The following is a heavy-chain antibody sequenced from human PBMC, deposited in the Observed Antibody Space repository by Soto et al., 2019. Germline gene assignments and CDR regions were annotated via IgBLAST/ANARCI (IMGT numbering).Heavy chain of an antibody. CDR2: ITTAATRNI. CDR3: ARDDPIFGAIPRMDI. J-gene: IGHJ6*02. CDR1: GFPFSSYT. V-gene: IGHV3-21*02. D-gene: IGHD3-3*01. Sequence: EVQLVESGGSLVNPGGSLRLSCSASGFPFSSYTMYWVRQALGKGLEWVSSITTAATRNIFYADSVKGRFTISRDNANNILYLQMNNVRVEDTAVYYCARDDPIFGAIPRMDIWGQGTTVTVSS.